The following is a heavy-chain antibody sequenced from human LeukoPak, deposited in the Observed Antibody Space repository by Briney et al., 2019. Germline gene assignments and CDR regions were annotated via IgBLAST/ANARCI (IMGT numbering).Heavy chain of an antibody. CDR3: ARDLMVAASAGHDVFDI. J-gene: IGHJ3*02. V-gene: IGHV3-7*01. CDR1: GFTFSSYW. D-gene: IGHD6-13*01. Sequence: PGGSLRLSCAASGFTFSSYWMSWVRQAPGKGLEWVANIKQDGSEKYYVDSVKGRFTISRDNAENSVYLLMNSLRAEDTAVYYCARDLMVAASAGHDVFDIWGQGTMVTVSS. CDR2: IKQDGSEK.